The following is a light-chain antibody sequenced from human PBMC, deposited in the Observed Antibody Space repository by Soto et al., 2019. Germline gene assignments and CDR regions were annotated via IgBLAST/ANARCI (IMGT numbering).Light chain of an antibody. J-gene: IGKJ2*01. Sequence: EIVMTQSPATLSVSPGESATLSCRASQSVNTNLAWYQQKPGRAPRLLIHGASTRATGIPARFSGSGSGTEFTLNCSSLQSEDFAVYYCQQYNNWPPHTFGQGTKLEIK. CDR2: GAS. V-gene: IGKV3-15*01. CDR1: QSVNTN. CDR3: QQYNNWPPHT.